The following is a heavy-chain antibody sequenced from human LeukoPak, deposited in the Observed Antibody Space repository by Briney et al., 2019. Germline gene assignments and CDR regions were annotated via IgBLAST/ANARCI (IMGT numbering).Heavy chain of an antibody. V-gene: IGHV1-69*06. Sequence: GASVKVSCKASGGTFSSYAISWVRQAPGQGLEWMGGIIPIFGTANYAQKFQGRVTITADKSTSTAYMELSSLRSEDTAVYYCVTMVRGVTFDYWGQGTLVTVSS. CDR1: GGTFSSYA. CDR3: VTMVRGVTFDY. D-gene: IGHD3-10*01. J-gene: IGHJ4*02. CDR2: IIPIFGTA.